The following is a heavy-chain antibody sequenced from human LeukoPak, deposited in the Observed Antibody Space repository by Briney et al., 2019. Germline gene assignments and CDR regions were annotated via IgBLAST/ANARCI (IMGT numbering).Heavy chain of an antibody. CDR3: AREVATPYYYYYYMDV. CDR1: GGSISSSSYY. D-gene: IGHD5-12*01. J-gene: IGHJ6*03. CDR2: IYHSGST. V-gene: IGHV4-39*07. Sequence: PSETLSLTCTVSGGSISSSSYYWGWIRQPPGKGLEWIGEIYHSGSTNYNPSLKSRVTISVDKSKNQFSLKLSSVTAADTAVYYCAREVATPYYYYYYMDVWGKGTTVTVSS.